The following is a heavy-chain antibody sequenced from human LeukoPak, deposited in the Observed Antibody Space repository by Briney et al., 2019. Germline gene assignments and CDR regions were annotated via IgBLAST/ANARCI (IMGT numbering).Heavy chain of an antibody. CDR1: GFTFSSYA. Sequence: PGGSLRLSCAASGFTFSSYAMHWVRQAPGKGLVWVAVISYDGSNKYYADSVKGRFTISRDNSKNTLYLQMNSLRAEDTAVYYCARDRDSGYDHTDPHFDYWGQGSLVTVSS. D-gene: IGHD5-12*01. J-gene: IGHJ4*02. CDR2: ISYDGSNK. V-gene: IGHV3-30-3*01. CDR3: ARDRDSGYDHTDPHFDY.